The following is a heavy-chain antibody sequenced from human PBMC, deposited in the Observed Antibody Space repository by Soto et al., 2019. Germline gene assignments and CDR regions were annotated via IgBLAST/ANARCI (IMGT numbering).Heavy chain of an antibody. CDR2: ISHDGSRK. J-gene: IGHJ4*02. CDR1: GFAFNIYG. D-gene: IGHD6-19*01. Sequence: QVHLVESGGGVVQAGRSLRLSCSASGFAFNIYGVHWVRQAPGKGLEWVAVISHDGSRKYYADSVNGRFTISRNNSKNTLYMQMNRLRVDDTAVYYCVKDYGIAVAGADILFDVWGQGTLVSVSS. CDR3: VKDYGIAVAGADILFDV. V-gene: IGHV3-30*18.